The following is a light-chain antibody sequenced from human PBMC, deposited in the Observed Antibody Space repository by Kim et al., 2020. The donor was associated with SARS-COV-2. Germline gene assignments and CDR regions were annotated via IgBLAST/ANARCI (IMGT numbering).Light chain of an antibody. J-gene: IGLJ3*02. CDR1: SGHRSYA. CDR3: QTWGSGIRV. Sequence: ASVKLTCTLSSGHRSYAIAWHQQQPEKGPRYLMKLNSDGSHSKGDGIPDRFSGSSSGAERYLTISRLQSEDEADYYCQTWGSGIRVFGGGTKLTVL. V-gene: IGLV4-69*01. CDR2: LNSDGSH.